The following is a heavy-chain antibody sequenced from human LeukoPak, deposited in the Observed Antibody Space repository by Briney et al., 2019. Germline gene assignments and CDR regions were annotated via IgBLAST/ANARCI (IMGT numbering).Heavy chain of an antibody. CDR3: ARTIAAAGGNDY. D-gene: IGHD6-13*01. CDR2: IIPIFGTA. Sequence: ASVKVSRKASGGTFSSYAISGVRQAPGQGLEWMGGIIPIFGTANYAQKFQGRVTITADESTSTAYMELSSLRSEDTAVYYCARTIAAAGGNDYWGQGTLVTVSS. V-gene: IGHV1-69*01. CDR1: GGTFSSYA. J-gene: IGHJ4*02.